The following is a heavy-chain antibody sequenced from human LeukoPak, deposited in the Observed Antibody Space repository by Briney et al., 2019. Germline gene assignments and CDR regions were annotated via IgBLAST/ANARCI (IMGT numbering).Heavy chain of an antibody. Sequence: ASVKVSCKASGYTFTSYYMHWVRQAPGQGLEWMGIINPSGGSTSYAQKFQGRVTMTRDMSTSTVYMELSSLRSEDTAVYYCARGDYDSSGYYYLFDYWGQGTLVTVSS. D-gene: IGHD3-22*01. CDR2: INPSGGST. CDR3: ARGDYDSSGYYYLFDY. CDR1: GYTFTSYY. V-gene: IGHV1-46*01. J-gene: IGHJ4*02.